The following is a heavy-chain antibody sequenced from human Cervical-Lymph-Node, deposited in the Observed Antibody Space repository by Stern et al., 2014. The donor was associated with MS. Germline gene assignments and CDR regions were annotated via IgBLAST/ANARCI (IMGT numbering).Heavy chain of an antibody. D-gene: IGHD2-2*01. CDR1: GFTFNSYS. CDR3: ARVDCSGTNCFYYYYGMDV. CDR2: ISVGTDYI. V-gene: IGHV3-21*01. Sequence: EVQLVESGGGLVKPGGSLRLSCEASGFTFNSYSMNWVRQAPGKGLEWVSSISVGTDYIYYADSVKGRFTISRDNAKNSLLLQMNTLRAEDTAVYYCARVDCSGTNCFYYYYGMDVWGQGTTVTVSS. J-gene: IGHJ6*02.